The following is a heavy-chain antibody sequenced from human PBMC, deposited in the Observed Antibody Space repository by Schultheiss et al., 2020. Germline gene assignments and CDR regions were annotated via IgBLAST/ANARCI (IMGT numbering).Heavy chain of an antibody. Sequence: SETLSLTCTVSGGSISSSSYYWGWIRQPPGKGLEWIGSIYYSGSTYYNPSLKSRVTISVDTSKNQFSLKLSSVTAADTAVYYCARGENKRYYYYGMDVWGKGTTVTVSS. CDR2: IYYSGST. CDR3: ARGENKRYYYYGMDV. J-gene: IGHJ6*04. CDR1: GGSISSSSYY. V-gene: IGHV4-39*07.